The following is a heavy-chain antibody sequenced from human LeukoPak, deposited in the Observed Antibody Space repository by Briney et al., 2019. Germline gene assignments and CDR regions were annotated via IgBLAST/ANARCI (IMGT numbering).Heavy chain of an antibody. J-gene: IGHJ5*02. Sequence: PGGSLRLSCAASGFTFSSSAMSWVRQVPGKGLEWVSGISASGGSTSYADSVRGRFTISRDNSKNTLYLQMNSLRAEDTAVYYCARADYYGSGKFDPWGQGTLVTVSS. V-gene: IGHV3-23*01. CDR3: ARADYYGSGKFDP. CDR1: GFTFSSSA. D-gene: IGHD3-10*01. CDR2: ISASGGST.